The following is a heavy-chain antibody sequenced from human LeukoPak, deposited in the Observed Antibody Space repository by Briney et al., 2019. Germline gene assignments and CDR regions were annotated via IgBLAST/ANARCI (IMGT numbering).Heavy chain of an antibody. CDR1: GFTFDDYT. CDR2: ISWDGGST. J-gene: IGHJ4*02. CDR3: AKGNYYYDSSGSFDY. Sequence: GGSLRLSCAASGFTFDDYTMHWVRQDPGKGLEWVSLISWDGGSTYYADSVKGRFTISRDNSKNSLYLQMNSLRTEDTALYYCAKGNYYYDSSGSFDYWGQGTLVTVSS. V-gene: IGHV3-43*01. D-gene: IGHD3-22*01.